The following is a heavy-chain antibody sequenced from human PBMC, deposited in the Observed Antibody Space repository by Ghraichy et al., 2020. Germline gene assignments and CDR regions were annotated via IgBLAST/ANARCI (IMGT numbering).Heavy chain of an antibody. Sequence: ASVKVSCKASGYTFTSYDINWVRQATGQGLEWMGWMNPNSGNTGYAQKFQGRVTMTRNTSISTAYMELSSLRSEDTAVYYCACNGDYDSKKQGAFDIWGQGTMVTVSS. D-gene: IGHD3-22*01. CDR3: ACNGDYDSKKQGAFDI. CDR2: MNPNSGNT. V-gene: IGHV1-8*01. J-gene: IGHJ3*02. CDR1: GYTFTSYD.